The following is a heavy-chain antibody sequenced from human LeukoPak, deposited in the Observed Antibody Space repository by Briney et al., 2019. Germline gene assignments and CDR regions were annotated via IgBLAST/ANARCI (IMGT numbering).Heavy chain of an antibody. Sequence: GQSLRLSCAASGFSVSMKYMTWVRQAPGKGLERVSVIFSGGTTYYADSVKGRFTVSRDNSKNTMYLQMNSLRAEDAAVYYCARFSGPGMQHYYYYMDVWGTGTTVTVSS. D-gene: IGHD3-10*01. CDR1: GFSVSMKY. V-gene: IGHV3-53*01. CDR2: IFSGGTT. CDR3: ARFSGPGMQHYYYYMDV. J-gene: IGHJ6*03.